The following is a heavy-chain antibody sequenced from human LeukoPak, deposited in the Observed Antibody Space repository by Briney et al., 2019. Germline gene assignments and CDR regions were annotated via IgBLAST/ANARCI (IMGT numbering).Heavy chain of an antibody. CDR3: ARNSLYCVGDCYEVFDS. D-gene: IGHD2-21*01. J-gene: IGHJ4*02. CDR2: ISSSGNVI. Sequence: TGGSLRLSCAASGFTFSSYGMHWVRQAPGKGLEWVSYISSSGNVIYYADSVRGRFTVSRDIAKNSLFLQMNNLRAEDTAVYYCARNSLYCVGDCYEVFDSWGQGSLVTVSS. CDR1: GFTFSSYG. V-gene: IGHV3-48*01.